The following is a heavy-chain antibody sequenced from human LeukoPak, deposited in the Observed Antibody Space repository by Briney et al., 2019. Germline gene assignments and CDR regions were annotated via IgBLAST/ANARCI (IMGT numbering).Heavy chain of an antibody. CDR2: ISAYNGNT. CDR3: ARGGGGYSYGYYQWYLDY. J-gene: IGHJ4*02. CDR1: GYTFRNYG. V-gene: IGHV1-18*01. Sequence: ASVKVSCKASGYTFRNYGISWVRQAPGQGLEWMGWISAYNGNTNYAQKFQGRVTVTTDTPTNTAYMELRSLRSDDTAVYYCARGGGGYSYGYYQWYLDYWAQGTLVTVSS. D-gene: IGHD5-18*01.